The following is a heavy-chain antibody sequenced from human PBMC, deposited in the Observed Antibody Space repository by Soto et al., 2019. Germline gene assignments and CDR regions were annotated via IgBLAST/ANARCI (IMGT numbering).Heavy chain of an antibody. J-gene: IGHJ4*02. CDR3: AKDTSRVGYNRGPFRC. CDR1: GFTFSSYS. V-gene: IGHV3-21*01. D-gene: IGHD5-12*01. Sequence: GGSLRLSCASSGFTFSSYSMNCVRHSPGKWLEWVSSISSSSSYIYYADSVKGRFTISRDNSKNTLYLQMSSLRTEDTAVYSCAKDTSRVGYNRGPFRCWGQGPLGNVSA. CDR2: ISSSSSYI.